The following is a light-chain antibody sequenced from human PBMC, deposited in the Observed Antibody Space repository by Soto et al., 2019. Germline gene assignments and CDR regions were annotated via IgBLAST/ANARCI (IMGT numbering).Light chain of an antibody. CDR1: QSVRSNY. CDR2: SAS. V-gene: IGKV3-20*01. Sequence: EIVLTQSPGTLSLSPGERATLSCRASQSVRSNYLGWYQQKPGQAPMLHIFSASNKATGIPDRFSGSGSETDFTLIISRLEPEDFAVYYCQHYGTFGQGTKLEIK. CDR3: QHYGT. J-gene: IGKJ2*01.